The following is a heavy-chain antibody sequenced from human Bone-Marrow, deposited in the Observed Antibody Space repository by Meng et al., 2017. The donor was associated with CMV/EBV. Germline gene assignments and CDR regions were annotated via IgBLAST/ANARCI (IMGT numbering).Heavy chain of an antibody. V-gene: IGHV1-2*02. D-gene: IGHD6-13*01. CDR3: ARDRIAAH. CDR2: INPTSGGT. J-gene: IGHJ6*02. Sequence: ASVKVSCKASGYTFTSYYMHWVRQAPGQGLEWMGWINPTSGGTNYEQKFQGRVTMTRDTSNSTAYMELSRLRSDDTAVYYCARDRIAAHWGQGTTVTVSS. CDR1: GYTFTSYY.